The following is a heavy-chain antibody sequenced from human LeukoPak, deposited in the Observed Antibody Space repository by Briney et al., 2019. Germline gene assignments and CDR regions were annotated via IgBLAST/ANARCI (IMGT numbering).Heavy chain of an antibody. CDR2: IRSKANSYAT. J-gene: IGHJ6*02. Sequence: GGSLRLSCAASRFTFSNAWMSWVRQASGKGLEWVGRIRSKANSYATAYAASVEGRFTISRDDSKNTAFLQINALETEDSAVYYCSASLKTYCSGGKCHSDYYYYGMDVWGQGTTVTVSS. D-gene: IGHD2-15*01. CDR1: RFTFSNAW. CDR3: SASLKTYCSGGKCHSDYYYYGMDV. V-gene: IGHV3-73*01.